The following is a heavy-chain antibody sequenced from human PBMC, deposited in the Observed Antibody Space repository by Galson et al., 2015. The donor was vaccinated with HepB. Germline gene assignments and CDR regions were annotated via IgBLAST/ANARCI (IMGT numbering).Heavy chain of an antibody. D-gene: IGHD1-26*01. J-gene: IGHJ4*02. Sequence: SLRLSCAASGFAFGSHTMIWVRQAPGRGLECVSAISGHAEKIYYAESLKGRFTISRDNSKSTVYLQISGLRVDDTAVYYCVKDSHYDFLQGSLFELWGQGTPVTVAS. CDR3: VKDSHYDFLQGSLFEL. CDR2: ISGHAEKI. CDR1: GFAFGSHT. V-gene: IGHV3-23*01.